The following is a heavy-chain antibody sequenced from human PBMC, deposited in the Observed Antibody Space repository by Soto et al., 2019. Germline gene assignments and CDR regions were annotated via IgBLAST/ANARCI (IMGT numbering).Heavy chain of an antibody. CDR1: GGTFSSYA. Sequence: QGQLVQSGAEVKKPGSSVKVSCKASGGTFSSYAISWVRQAPGQGLEWMGGIIPIFGTANYAQKFQGRVKITADESTSTAYMELSSLRSDDTAVYYWARDKASAGGDYWGQGTLVTVSS. V-gene: IGHV1-69*01. D-gene: IGHD2-2*01. CDR2: IIPIFGTA. CDR3: ARDKASAGGDY. J-gene: IGHJ4*02.